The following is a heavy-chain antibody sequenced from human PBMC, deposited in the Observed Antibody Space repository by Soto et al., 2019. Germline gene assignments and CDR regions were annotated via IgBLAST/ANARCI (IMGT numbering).Heavy chain of an antibody. J-gene: IGHJ4*02. D-gene: IGHD1-1*01. CDR1: GLTFSGSA. V-gene: IGHV3-73*01. CDR3: TTDVWTHRARDY. Sequence: GGSLRLSCAASGLTFSGSAMHWVRQASGKGLEWVGRIRSKANNYAAAYAAPVKDRFTISRDDSKNTLYLQINSLKAEDTGVYYCTTDVWTHRARDYRGQGTMVTVSS. CDR2: IRSKANNYAA.